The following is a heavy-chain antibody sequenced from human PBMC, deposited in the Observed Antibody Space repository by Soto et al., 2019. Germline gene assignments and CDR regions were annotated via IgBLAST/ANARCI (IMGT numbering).Heavy chain of an antibody. J-gene: IGHJ4*02. Sequence: QVQLRQSGPGLVKTSGTLSLTCAVSGGSVSSTNWWTWVRQPPGKRLDWIGEIYHSGSPTYSPSLRARATMSVDASNHRFSLRLRSVPAAVTAVYYCATLPPRIVVTLLPIPTWGQGIQVTVSS. V-gene: IGHV4-4*02. CDR2: IYHSGSP. CDR1: GGSVSSTNW. D-gene: IGHD2-21*01. CDR3: ATLPPRIVVTLLPIPT.